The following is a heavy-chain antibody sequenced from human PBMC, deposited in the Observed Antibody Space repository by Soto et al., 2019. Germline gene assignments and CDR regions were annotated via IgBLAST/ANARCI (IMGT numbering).Heavy chain of an antibody. CDR3: AKDRREYSRSWPAH. Sequence: PGGSLRLSCVASGFAFSHYGMHWVRRAPGKGLEWVTLTSHDGSNKYYADSVKGRLTISRDNSKNTLYLQMNSLRAEDTAIYYCAKDRREYSRSWPAHWGQGSLVTVSS. V-gene: IGHV3-30*18. CDR2: TSHDGSNK. J-gene: IGHJ4*02. D-gene: IGHD6-13*01. CDR1: GFAFSHYG.